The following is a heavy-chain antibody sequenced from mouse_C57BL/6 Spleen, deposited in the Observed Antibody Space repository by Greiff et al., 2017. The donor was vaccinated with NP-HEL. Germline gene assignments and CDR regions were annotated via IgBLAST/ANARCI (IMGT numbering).Heavy chain of an antibody. CDR3: ARGDYGSSYDYYAMDY. V-gene: IGHV1-81*01. J-gene: IGHJ4*01. D-gene: IGHD1-1*01. CDR1: GYTFTSYG. Sequence: VKLMESGAELARPGASVKLSCKASGYTFTSYGISWVKQRTGQGLEWIGEIYPRSGNTYYNEKFKGKATLTADKSSSTAYMELRSLTSEDSAVYFCARGDYGSSYDYYAMDYWGQGTSVTVSS. CDR2: IYPRSGNT.